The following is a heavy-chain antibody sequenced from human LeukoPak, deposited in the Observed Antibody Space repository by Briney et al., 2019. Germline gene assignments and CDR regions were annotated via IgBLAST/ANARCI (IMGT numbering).Heavy chain of an antibody. V-gene: IGHV4-39*01. Sequence: SETLSLTCTVSGGSISSYYWGWIRQPPGKGLEWIGSIYYSGSTYYNPSPKSRVTISVDTSKNQFSLKLSSVTAADTAVYYCARRGYSYDTVGLDVWGQGTTVTVSS. CDR2: IYYSGST. D-gene: IGHD5-18*01. CDR3: ARRGYSYDTVGLDV. CDR1: GGSISSYY. J-gene: IGHJ6*02.